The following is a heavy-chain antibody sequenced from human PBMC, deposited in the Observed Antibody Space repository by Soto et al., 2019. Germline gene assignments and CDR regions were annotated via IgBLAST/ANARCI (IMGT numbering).Heavy chain of an antibody. CDR1: GFTFSSYA. Sequence: GGSLRLSCAASGFTFSSYAMSWVRQAPGKGLEWVSGISGSGGRTYYADSVKGRFTISRDNSKNTLYLQMNSLRAEDTAVYFCAKDRYCTGGTCYPEPIDYWGQGTLVTVSS. J-gene: IGHJ4*02. V-gene: IGHV3-23*01. CDR3: AKDRYCTGGTCYPEPIDY. D-gene: IGHD2-15*01. CDR2: ISGSGGRT.